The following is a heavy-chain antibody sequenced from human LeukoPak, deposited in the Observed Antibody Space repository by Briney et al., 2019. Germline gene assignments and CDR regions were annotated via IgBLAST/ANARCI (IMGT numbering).Heavy chain of an antibody. Sequence: GGSLRLSCSASGFTFSIYAMHWVRQAPGKGLEYLSGINNNGGTTNYADSVKGRFTISRDNFKNTLYLQMSSLRPEDTAEYYCVKTMVTFGGIIRADAFDIWGQGTMVTVSS. J-gene: IGHJ3*02. CDR1: GFTFSIYA. CDR3: VKTMVTFGGIIRADAFDI. D-gene: IGHD3-16*01. CDR2: INNNGGTT. V-gene: IGHV3-64D*06.